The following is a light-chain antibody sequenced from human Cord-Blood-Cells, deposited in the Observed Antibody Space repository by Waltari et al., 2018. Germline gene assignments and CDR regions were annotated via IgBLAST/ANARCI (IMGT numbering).Light chain of an antibody. Sequence: QSALPQPPSASGSPGQSVTISCPGTSSYVGGYNYVSWYQQHPGKAPNLMIYEVSKRPSGVPDRFSGSKSGNTASLTVSGLQAEDEADYYCSSYAGSNNFVVFGGGTKLTVL. CDR3: SSYAGSNNFVV. CDR2: EVS. CDR1: SSYVGGYNY. V-gene: IGLV2-8*01. J-gene: IGLJ2*01.